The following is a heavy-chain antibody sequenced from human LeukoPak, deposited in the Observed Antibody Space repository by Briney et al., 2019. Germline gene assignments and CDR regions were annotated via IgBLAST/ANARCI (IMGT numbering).Heavy chain of an antibody. J-gene: IGHJ4*02. CDR2: ISACNGNT. CDR3: ARDQMGFYYDSSGYVELFDY. V-gene: IGHV1-18*01. D-gene: IGHD3-22*01. CDR1: GYTFTSYG. Sequence: GSVSVSCKASGYTFTSYGMSWVRQAPGQGLEWMGWISACNGNTNYAQKLQGRVTMTTDTSTSTAYMELRSLRSDDTAVYYCARDQMGFYYDSSGYVELFDYWGQGTLVTVSS.